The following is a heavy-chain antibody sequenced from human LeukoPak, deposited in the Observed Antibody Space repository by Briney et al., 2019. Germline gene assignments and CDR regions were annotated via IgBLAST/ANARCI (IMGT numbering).Heavy chain of an antibody. CDR3: ARDKLGLGELSLYDQ. CDR1: GYTLTRYY. Sequence: ASVKVSCKASGYTLTRYYMHWVRQAPAQGLEWMGWMNPNSGGTKYAQQFQGRVSMTRDTSIRPAYMELSRLRSDDTGMYCCARDKLGLGELSLYDQWGEGTLVTVFS. J-gene: IGHJ5*02. CDR2: MNPNSGGT. V-gene: IGHV1-2*02. D-gene: IGHD3-16*02.